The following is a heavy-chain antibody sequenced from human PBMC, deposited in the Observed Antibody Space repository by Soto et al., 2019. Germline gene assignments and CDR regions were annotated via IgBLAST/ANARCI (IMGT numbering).Heavy chain of an antibody. CDR1: GYTFTSYY. J-gene: IGHJ4*02. CDR3: ARGTMSIFGVVIIRSGYFDY. V-gene: IGHV1-46*01. Sequence: ASVKVSCKASGYTFTSYYMHWVRQAPGQGLEWMGIINPSGGSTSYAQKFQGRVTMTRDTSTSTVYMELSSLRSEDTAVYYCARGTMSIFGVVIIRSGYFDYWGRGTLVTVSS. CDR2: INPSGGST. D-gene: IGHD3-3*01.